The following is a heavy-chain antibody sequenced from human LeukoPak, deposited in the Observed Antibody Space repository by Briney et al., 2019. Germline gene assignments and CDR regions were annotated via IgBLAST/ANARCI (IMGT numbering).Heavy chain of an antibody. CDR3: ATEAGLDY. CDR1: GFNFSTHA. J-gene: IGHJ4*02. Sequence: GGSLRLSCAVSGFNFSTHAMSWVRQAPGKGLEWVSSISSSSSYIYYADSVKGRFTISRDNAKNSLYLQMNSLRAEDTAVYYCATEAGLDYWGQGTLVTVSS. CDR2: ISSSSSYI. D-gene: IGHD6-13*01. V-gene: IGHV3-21*01.